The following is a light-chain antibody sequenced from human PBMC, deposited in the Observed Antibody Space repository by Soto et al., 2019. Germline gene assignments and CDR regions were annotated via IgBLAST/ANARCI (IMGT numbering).Light chain of an antibody. Sequence: QSVLTQPPSVSAAPGQRVTISCSGSSSNIGNNYVSWYRQFPGTAPKLLICEDDKRPPGIPDRFSGSKSGSSATLAITGIQTGDEADYYCGTWDDSLSAGVFGGGTKVTVL. CDR2: EDD. CDR1: SSNIGNNY. J-gene: IGLJ2*01. V-gene: IGLV1-51*02. CDR3: GTWDDSLSAGV.